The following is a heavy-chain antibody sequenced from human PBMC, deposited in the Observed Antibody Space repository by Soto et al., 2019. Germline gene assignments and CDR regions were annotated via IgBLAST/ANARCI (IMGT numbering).Heavy chain of an antibody. Sequence: GGSLRLSCAASGFTFSNYAMSWVRQAPGKGLEWVSTVSGSGDSTYYADSVKGRFTITRDNSKNTLYLQMNSLRAEDTAVYYCAKEPSYYYDSSGYYRYWGTGTLVTVS. CDR1: GFTFSNYA. CDR3: AKEPSYYYDSSGYYRY. J-gene: IGHJ4*02. D-gene: IGHD3-22*01. V-gene: IGHV3-23*01. CDR2: VSGSGDST.